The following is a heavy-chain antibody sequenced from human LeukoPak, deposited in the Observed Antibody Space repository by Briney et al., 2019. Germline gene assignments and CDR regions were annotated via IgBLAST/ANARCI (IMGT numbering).Heavy chain of an antibody. CDR3: ARGYSSSWHGDWFDP. CDR2: IYTSGST. V-gene: IGHV4-61*02. Sequence: PSETLSLTCTVSGGSISSGSYYWRWIRQPAGKGLEWIGRIYTSGSTNYNPSLKSRVTISVDTSKNQFSLKLSSVTAADTAVYYCARGYSSSWHGDWFDPWGQGILVTVSS. D-gene: IGHD6-13*01. J-gene: IGHJ5*02. CDR1: GGSISSGSYY.